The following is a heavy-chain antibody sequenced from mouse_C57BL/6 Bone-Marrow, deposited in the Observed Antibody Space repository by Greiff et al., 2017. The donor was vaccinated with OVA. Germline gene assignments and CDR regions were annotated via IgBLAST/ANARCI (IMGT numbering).Heavy chain of an antibody. J-gene: IGHJ1*03. CDR1: GYTFTSYW. Sequence: VQLQQSGAELVMPGASVKLSCKASGYTFTSYWMHWVKQRPGQGLEWIGEIDPSDSYTNYNQKFKGKSTLTVDKSSSTAYMQLSSLTSEDSAVYYCARSDYYGSSGYFDVWGTGTTVTVSS. D-gene: IGHD1-1*01. CDR3: ARSDYYGSSGYFDV. V-gene: IGHV1-69*01. CDR2: IDPSDSYT.